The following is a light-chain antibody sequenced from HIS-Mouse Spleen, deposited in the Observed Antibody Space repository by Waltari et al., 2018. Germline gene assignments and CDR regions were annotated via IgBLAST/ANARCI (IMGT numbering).Light chain of an antibody. CDR1: SSDVGSYNL. V-gene: IGLV2-23*01. CDR2: EGS. Sequence: QSALTQPASVSGSPGQSITISCTGTSSDVGSYNLFSWYQQHPGKATKLMIYEGSKRPSGVSNRFSGSKSGNTASLTISGLQAEDEADYYCCSYAGSSTWVFGGGTKLTVL. J-gene: IGLJ3*02. CDR3: CSYAGSSTWV.